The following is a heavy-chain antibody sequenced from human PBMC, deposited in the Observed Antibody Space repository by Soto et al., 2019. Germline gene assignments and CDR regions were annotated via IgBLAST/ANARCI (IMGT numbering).Heavy chain of an antibody. Sequence: QVHLEQSGPEVQKPGASVKVACRASGNTFMNHGISWVRQAPGQGLEWMGWISPYNDNTNYAQKFQGRVSMTTDLSTSTAYMEVRSLRSDDTAVYYGATLRTSGYHTHYFFGMDVWGQGTTVAVSS. J-gene: IGHJ6*02. CDR1: GNTFMNHG. CDR3: ATLRTSGYHTHYFFGMDV. V-gene: IGHV1-18*04. CDR2: ISPYNDNT. D-gene: IGHD3-22*01.